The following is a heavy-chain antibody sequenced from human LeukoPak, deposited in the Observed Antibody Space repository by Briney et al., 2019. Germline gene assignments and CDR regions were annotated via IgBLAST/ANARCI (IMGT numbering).Heavy chain of an antibody. Sequence: GGSLRLSCAASGFTFSSYSMNWVRQAPGRGLEWVSYISSSSSTIYYADSVKGRFTISRDNAKNSLYLQMNSLRAEDTAVYYCARGPIPSAYYYDSSGYWGQGTLVTVSS. CDR1: GFTFSSYS. J-gene: IGHJ4*02. D-gene: IGHD3-22*01. CDR3: ARGPIPSAYYYDSSGY. CDR2: ISSSSSTI. V-gene: IGHV3-48*04.